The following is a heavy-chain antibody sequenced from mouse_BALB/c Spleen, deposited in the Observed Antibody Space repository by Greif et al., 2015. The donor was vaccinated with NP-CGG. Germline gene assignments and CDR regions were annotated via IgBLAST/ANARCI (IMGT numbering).Heavy chain of an antibody. D-gene: IGHD2-2*01. Sequence: VQLQQSGAELAKPGASVKMSCKASGYTFTSYWMHWVKQRPGQGLEWIGYINPSTGYTEYNQKFKDKATLTADKSSSPGYMPLSSLTSEDSAVYYCSIYYGYYFDYWGQGTTLTVSS. CDR1: GYTFTSYW. CDR3: SIYYGYYFDY. J-gene: IGHJ2*01. CDR2: INPSTGYT. V-gene: IGHV1-7*01.